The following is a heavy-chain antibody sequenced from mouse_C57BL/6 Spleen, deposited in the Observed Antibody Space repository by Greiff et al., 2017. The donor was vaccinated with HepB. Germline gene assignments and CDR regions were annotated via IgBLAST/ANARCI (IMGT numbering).Heavy chain of an antibody. J-gene: IGHJ4*01. CDR2: IYPRDGST. CDR1: GYTFTSYD. Sequence: QVQLKESGPELVKPGASVKLSCKASGYTFTSYDINWVKQRPGQGLEWIGWIYPRDGSTKYNEKFKGKATLTVDTSSSTAYMELHSLTSEDSAVYFCATGYYYGSSYNYAMDYWGQGTSVTVSS. V-gene: IGHV1-85*01. D-gene: IGHD1-1*01. CDR3: ATGYYYGSSYNYAMDY.